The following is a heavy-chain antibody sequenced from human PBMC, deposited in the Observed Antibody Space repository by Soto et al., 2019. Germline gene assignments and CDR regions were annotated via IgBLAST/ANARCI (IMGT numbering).Heavy chain of an antibody. CDR2: IYYSGST. CDR3: ARAVITMIVVGYWFDP. V-gene: IGHV4-30-4*01. J-gene: IGHJ5*02. Sequence: SETLSLTCTVSGGSISSGDYYWSWIRQPPGKGLEWIGYIYYSGSTYYNPSLKSRVTMSVDTSKNQFSLKLSSVTAADTAVYYCARAVITMIVVGYWFDPWGQGTLVTVSS. D-gene: IGHD3-22*01. CDR1: GGSISSGDYY.